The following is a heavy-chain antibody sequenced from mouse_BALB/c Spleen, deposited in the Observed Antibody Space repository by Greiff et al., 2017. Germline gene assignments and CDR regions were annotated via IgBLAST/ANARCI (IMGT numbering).Heavy chain of an antibody. V-gene: IGHV1S81*02. CDR1: GYTFTSYW. Sequence: VKLQQPGAELVKPGASVKLSCKASGYTFTSYWMHWVKQRPGQGLEWIGEINPSNGRTNYNEKFKSKATLTVDKSSSTAYMQLSSLTSEDSAVYYCARRGYYFDYWGQGTTLTVSS. CDR3: ARRGYYFDY. CDR2: INPSNGRT. J-gene: IGHJ2*01.